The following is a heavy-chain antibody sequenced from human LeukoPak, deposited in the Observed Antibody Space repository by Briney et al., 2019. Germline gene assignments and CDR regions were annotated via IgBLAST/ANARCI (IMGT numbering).Heavy chain of an antibody. D-gene: IGHD2-2*01. CDR1: GASISSYY. CDR3: ATIYCSSTSCPFDY. Sequence: SETLSLTCAVSGASISSYYWSWIRQPPGKGLEWIGSIFYSGSTYFNPFLESRVTISVDTSKNQFSLKLNSMSAADTAVYYCATIYCSSTSCPFDYWGQGTLVTVSS. CDR2: IFYSGST. J-gene: IGHJ4*02. V-gene: IGHV4-59*12.